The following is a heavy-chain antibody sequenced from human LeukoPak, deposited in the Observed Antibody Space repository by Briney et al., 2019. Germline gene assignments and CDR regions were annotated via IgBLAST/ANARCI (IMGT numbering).Heavy chain of an antibody. V-gene: IGHV1-69*13. Sequence: SVTVSCKASGGTFSSYAINWVLQAPGQGLEWMGGIIPIFGTANYAQKFQGRVTITADESTSTAYMELSSLRSEDTAVYYCARDLRNYDSSGEFDPWGQGTLVTVSS. D-gene: IGHD3-22*01. CDR1: GGTFSSYA. CDR3: ARDLRNYDSSGEFDP. CDR2: IIPIFGTA. J-gene: IGHJ5*02.